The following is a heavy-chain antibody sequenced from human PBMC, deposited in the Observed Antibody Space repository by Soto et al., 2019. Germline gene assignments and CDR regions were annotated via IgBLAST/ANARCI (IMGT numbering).Heavy chain of an antibody. J-gene: IGHJ6*02. CDR2: ISAYNGNT. V-gene: IGHV1-18*04. CDR3: ARDLAALRYFDWLPDYYYYGMDV. D-gene: IGHD3-9*01. CDR1: GYTFTSYG. Sequence: GASVKVSCKASGYTFTSYGISWVRQAPGQGLEWMGWISAYNGNTNYAQKLQGRVTINPDTSKNQFSLQLNSVTPEDTAVYYCARDLAALRYFDWLPDYYYYGMDVWGQGTTVTVSS.